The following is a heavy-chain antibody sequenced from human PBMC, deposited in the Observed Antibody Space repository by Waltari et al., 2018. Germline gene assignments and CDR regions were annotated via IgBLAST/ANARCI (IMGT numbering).Heavy chain of an antibody. V-gene: IGHV1-2*02. Sequence: QVQLVQYGAEVKKPGASVKVSCKASGYTFTGYYMHWVRQAPGQGLEWMGWINPNSGGTNYAQKFQGRVTMTRDTSISTAYMELSRLRSDDTAVYYCARDRGYYDSSGYLFDYWGQGTLVTVSS. CDR2: INPNSGGT. CDR3: ARDRGYYDSSGYLFDY. CDR1: GYTFTGYY. D-gene: IGHD3-22*01. J-gene: IGHJ4*02.